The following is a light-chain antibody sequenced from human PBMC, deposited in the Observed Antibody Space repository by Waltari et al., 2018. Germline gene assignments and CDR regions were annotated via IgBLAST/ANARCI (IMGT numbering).Light chain of an antibody. J-gene: IGKJ4*01. CDR1: QSISDY. V-gene: IGKV1-39*01. CDR2: GAS. CDR3: QQSYTTPPT. Sequence: DIQMTQSPSSLSASVGDRVTITCRASQSISDYLNWYQQKPGEAPQLLIYGASSLQRVVPSRISGRGLGADFTLTSSSLQPEDFASYYRQQSYTTPPTFGGGTKVEIK.